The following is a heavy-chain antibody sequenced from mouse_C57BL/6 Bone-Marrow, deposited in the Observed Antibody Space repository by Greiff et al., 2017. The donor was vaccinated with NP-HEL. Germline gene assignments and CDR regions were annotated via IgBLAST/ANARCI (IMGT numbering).Heavy chain of an antibody. D-gene: IGHD1-1*02. Sequence: VQLQQSGAELAKPGASVKLSCKASGYTFTSYWMHWVKQRPGQGLEWIGYINPSSGYPKYNQKFKDKATLTADKSSSPAYMQLSSLTYEDSAVYYCARSDHGDYFDYWGQGTTLTVSS. CDR2: INPSSGYP. CDR3: ARSDHGDYFDY. V-gene: IGHV1-7*01. J-gene: IGHJ2*01. CDR1: GYTFTSYW.